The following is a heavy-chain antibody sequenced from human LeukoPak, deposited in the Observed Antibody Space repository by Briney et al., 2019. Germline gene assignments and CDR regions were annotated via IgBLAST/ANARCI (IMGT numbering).Heavy chain of an antibody. D-gene: IGHD2-2*01. J-gene: IGHJ5*02. CDR2: ISYDGSNK. CDR3: ARETIVVVPAAKFSKFDP. V-gene: IGHV3-30-3*01. Sequence: PGRSLRLSCAASGFTFSSYAMHWVRQAPGKGLEWVAVISYDGSNKYYADSVKGQFTISRDNSKNTLYLQMNSLRAEDTAVYYCARETIVVVPAAKFSKFDPWGQGTLVTVSS. CDR1: GFTFSSYA.